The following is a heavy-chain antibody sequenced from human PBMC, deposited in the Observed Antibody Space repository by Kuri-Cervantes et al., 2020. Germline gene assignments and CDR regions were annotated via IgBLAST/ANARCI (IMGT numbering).Heavy chain of an antibody. CDR3: AKELAAGGSGAFDV. Sequence: GGSLRLSCAASGFTLSSYWMSWVRQAPGKGLEWVSAIIGGGSNTYYAASVRGRFTISRDNSKSTLYLQMNSLRAEDTALYYCAKELAAGGSGAFDVWGQGTLVTVSS. J-gene: IGHJ3*01. CDR1: GFTLSSYW. CDR2: IIGGGSNT. D-gene: IGHD6-13*01. V-gene: IGHV3-23*01.